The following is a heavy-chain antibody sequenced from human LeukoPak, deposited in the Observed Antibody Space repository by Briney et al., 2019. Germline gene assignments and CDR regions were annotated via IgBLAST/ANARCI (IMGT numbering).Heavy chain of an antibody. J-gene: IGHJ6*03. Sequence: GESLKISCKGSGYSFTSYWIGWVRQMPGKGLEWMGIIYPGDSDTRYSPSFQGQVTISADKSISAAYLQWSSLKASDTAMYYCARHSYDSSGSVVRRYYYYMDVWGKGTTVTVSS. CDR1: GYSFTSYW. CDR3: ARHSYDSSGSVVRRYYYYMDV. V-gene: IGHV5-51*01. CDR2: IYPGDSDT. D-gene: IGHD3-22*01.